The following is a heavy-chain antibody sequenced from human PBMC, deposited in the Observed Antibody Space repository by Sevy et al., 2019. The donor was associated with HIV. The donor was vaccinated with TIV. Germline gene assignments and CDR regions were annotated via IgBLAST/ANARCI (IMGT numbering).Heavy chain of an antibody. CDR3: ARDGLTYGGMDV. Sequence: GGSLRLSCAASGFTFSSYEMNWVRQAPGKGLEWLSHISSSGSSMYYADSVKGRFTISRDNAKNSLYLQMNSLRAEDTAVYYCARDGLTYGGMDVWGQGTTVTVSS. CDR1: GFTFSSYE. J-gene: IGHJ6*02. CDR2: ISSSGSSM. D-gene: IGHD1-20*01. V-gene: IGHV3-48*03.